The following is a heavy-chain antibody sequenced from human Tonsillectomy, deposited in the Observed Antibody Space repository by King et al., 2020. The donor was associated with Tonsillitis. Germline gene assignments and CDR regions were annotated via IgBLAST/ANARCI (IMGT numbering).Heavy chain of an antibody. V-gene: IGHV3-9*01. CDR2: ISWNSGTI. CDR3: AKDIQEYSGAVAEGWFDP. Sequence: VQLVESGGGLVQPGRSLRLSCAASGFTFDDYAMHWVRQAPGKGLEWVSGISWNSGTIGYADSVKGRFTISRDNAKNSLYLQMNSLRAEDTALYYCAKDIQEYSGAVAEGWFDPWGQGTLVTVSS. D-gene: IGHD6-19*01. CDR1: GFTFDDYA. J-gene: IGHJ5*02.